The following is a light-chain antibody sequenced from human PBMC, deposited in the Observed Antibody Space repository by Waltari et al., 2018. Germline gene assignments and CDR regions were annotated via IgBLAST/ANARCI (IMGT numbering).Light chain of an antibody. Sequence: EIVLAQSPATLSLSPGARATLSCRASQTVNSYLAWYQQKPGQAPRLLIYDASNMATGIPARFSGSGSGTDFALTISSLEPEDFAVYYCQQRRDWPLTFGGGTRVEIK. CDR2: DAS. V-gene: IGKV3-11*01. J-gene: IGKJ4*01. CDR3: QQRRDWPLT. CDR1: QTVNSY.